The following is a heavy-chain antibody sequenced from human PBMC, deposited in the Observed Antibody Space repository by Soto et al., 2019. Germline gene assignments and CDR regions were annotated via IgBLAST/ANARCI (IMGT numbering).Heavy chain of an antibody. CDR2: IYYSGST. D-gene: IGHD3-10*01. Sequence: SETLSLTCTVSGGSISSYYWSWIRQPPGKGLEWIGYIYYSGSTNYNPSLKSRVTISVDTSKNQFSLKLSSVTAADTAVYYCARVPYGSGSKYYYGMDVWGQGTTVTVSS. CDR1: GGSISSYY. CDR3: ARVPYGSGSKYYYGMDV. V-gene: IGHV4-59*01. J-gene: IGHJ6*02.